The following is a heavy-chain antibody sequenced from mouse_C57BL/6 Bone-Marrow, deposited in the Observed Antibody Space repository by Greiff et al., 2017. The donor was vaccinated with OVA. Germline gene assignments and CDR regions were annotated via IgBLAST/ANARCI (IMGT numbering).Heavy chain of an antibody. CDR1: GYTFTEYT. V-gene: IGHV1-62-2*01. CDR3: ARHEDRDGYVPAWFAY. CDR2: FYPGSGSI. D-gene: IGHD2-2*01. Sequence: VQLQQSGAELVKPGASVKLSCKASGYTFTEYTIHWVKQRSGQGLEWIGWFYPGSGSIKYNEKFKDKATLTADKSSSTVYMELSRLTAEDSAVYFCARHEDRDGYVPAWFAYWGQGTLVTVSA. J-gene: IGHJ3*01.